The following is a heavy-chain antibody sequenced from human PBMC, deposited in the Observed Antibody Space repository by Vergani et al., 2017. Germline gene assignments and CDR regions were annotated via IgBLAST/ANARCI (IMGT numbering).Heavy chain of an antibody. V-gene: IGHV1-18*04. CDR1: GYTFTSYG. Sequence: QVQLVQSGAEVKKPGASVKVSCKASGYTFTSYGISWVRQAPGQGLEWMGWISAYNGNTNYAQKLQGRVTMTTDTSTSTAYMELRSLRADDTAVYYCARGDWNFSYYYYYYMDVWGKGTTVTVSS. J-gene: IGHJ6*03. CDR3: ARGDWNFSYYYYYYMDV. D-gene: IGHD1-7*01. CDR2: ISAYNGNT.